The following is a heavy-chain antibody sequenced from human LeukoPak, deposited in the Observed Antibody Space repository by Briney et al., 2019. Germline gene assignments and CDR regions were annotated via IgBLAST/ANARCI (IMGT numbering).Heavy chain of an antibody. V-gene: IGHV3-21*01. CDR1: GFTFSSYS. CDR2: ISSSSSYI. CDR3: ARDGGVVPGWDY. Sequence: PGGSLRLSCAASGFTFSSYSMNWVRQAPGKGLEWVSSISSSSSYIYYADSVKGRFTISRDNSKNTLYLQMNSLRAEDTAVYYCARDGGVVPGWDYWGQGTLVTVSS. J-gene: IGHJ4*02. D-gene: IGHD3-3*01.